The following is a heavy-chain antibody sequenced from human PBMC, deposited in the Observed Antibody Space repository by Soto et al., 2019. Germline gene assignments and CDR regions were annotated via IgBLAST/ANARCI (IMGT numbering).Heavy chain of an antibody. J-gene: IGHJ4*02. Sequence: EVQLVESGGGLVQPGGSLRLSCAASGFTFTTYSMTCVGLAPGKGLEWLSYISNTGSTIYYADSVKGRFTISRDNAKNSLYLQMSGLRVEDTAVYYCARGTMTAVSKTDSWGQGALVTVSS. CDR3: ARGTMTAVSKTDS. D-gene: IGHD4-17*01. CDR2: ISNTGSTI. V-gene: IGHV3-48*01. CDR1: GFTFTTYS.